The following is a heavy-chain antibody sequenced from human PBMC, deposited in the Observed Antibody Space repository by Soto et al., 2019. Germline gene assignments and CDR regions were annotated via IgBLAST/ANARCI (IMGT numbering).Heavy chain of an antibody. CDR2: IKPSGGGT. Sequence: GXSVKVSCKASVYIFTSYYMQWVRQAPGQGLEWLGLIKPSGGGTVYAQKFQGRVTMTRDTSTSTVYMELSSLTSEDTAVYYCATWRNRLDPWGQGTLVTVSS. CDR3: ATWRNRLDP. J-gene: IGHJ5*02. V-gene: IGHV1-46*01. CDR1: VYIFTSYY.